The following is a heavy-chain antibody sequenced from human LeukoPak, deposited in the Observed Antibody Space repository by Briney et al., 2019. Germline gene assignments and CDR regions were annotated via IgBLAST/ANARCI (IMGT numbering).Heavy chain of an antibody. V-gene: IGHV4-59*01. CDR1: GGYMENIY. D-gene: IGHD3-3*01. CDR3: AKIKTTYGVVTHAFDI. Sequence: SETLSLTCTVSGGYMENIYWHWIRQPPGKGLEWIGYIYHQAGTEYNPSLKNRVAISVDTSKNQFSLKLSSVTAADTAVYYCAKIKTTYGVVTHAFDIWGQGTIVTVSP. J-gene: IGHJ3*02. CDR2: IYHQAGT.